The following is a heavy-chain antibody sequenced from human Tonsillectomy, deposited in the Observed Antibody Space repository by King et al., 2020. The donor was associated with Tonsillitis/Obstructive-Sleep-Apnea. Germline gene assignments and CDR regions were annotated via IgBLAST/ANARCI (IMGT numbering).Heavy chain of an antibody. D-gene: IGHD2-2*01. CDR1: GFTFDDYA. CDR3: AKDITPGDCSSTSCYHRRFDY. J-gene: IGHJ4*02. V-gene: IGHV3-9*01. CDR2: ISWNSGNI. Sequence: VQLVESGGGLVQPGRSLRLSCAASGFTFDDYAMHWVRHVPGKGLEWVSFISWNSGNIGYADSVKGRFTISRDNAKNSLYLQMNSLRAEDAALYYCAKDITPGDCSSTSCYHRRFDYWGQGTLVTVSS.